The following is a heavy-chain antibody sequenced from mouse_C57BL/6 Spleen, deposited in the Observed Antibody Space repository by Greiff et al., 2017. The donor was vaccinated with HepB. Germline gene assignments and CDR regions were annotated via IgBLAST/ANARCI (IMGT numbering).Heavy chain of an antibody. D-gene: IGHD2-14*01. Sequence: VQLQQSGAELVRPGASVKLSCTASGFNIKDDYMHWVKQRPEQGLEWIGWIDPENGDTEYASKFQGKATITADTSSNTAYLQLSSLTSEDTAVYYSTSIGNYASIDSWGPGTTLTLSS. J-gene: IGHJ2*01. CDR3: TSIGNYASIDS. CDR2: IDPENGDT. V-gene: IGHV14-4*01. CDR1: GFNIKDDY.